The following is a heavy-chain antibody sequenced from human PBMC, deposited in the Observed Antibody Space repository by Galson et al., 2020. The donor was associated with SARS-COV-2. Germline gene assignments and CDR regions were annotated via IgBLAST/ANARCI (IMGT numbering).Heavy chain of an antibody. D-gene: IGHD4-4*01. Sequence: ASVKVSCKASGYTFSSYYMHWVRQAPGQGLEWMGVINPSGGLITYAQKFEGRLTMSSDTSTSTVHMELSSLRSEDTAVYYCGRDLYNMEMATITLFYYYYYGMDVWGQGTTVTVSS. J-gene: IGHJ6*02. V-gene: IGHV1-46*01. CDR2: INPSGGLI. CDR1: GYTFSSYY. CDR3: GRDLYNMEMATITLFYYYYYGMDV.